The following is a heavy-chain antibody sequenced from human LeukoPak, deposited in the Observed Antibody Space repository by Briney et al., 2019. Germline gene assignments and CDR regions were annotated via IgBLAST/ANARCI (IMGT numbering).Heavy chain of an antibody. CDR2: INHSGST. CDR1: GGSFSGYY. V-gene: IGHV4-34*01. CDR3: ARGGGVQRRVTYYYDGMDV. Sequence: SETLSLTCAVYGGSFSGYYWSWIRQPPGKGLEWIGEINHSGSTNSNPSLTSRDTISVDTSRNQFSLKLSSVTGADTDVYCCARGGGVQRRVTYYYDGMDVWGQGTTVTVSS. J-gene: IGHJ6*02. D-gene: IGHD6-25*01.